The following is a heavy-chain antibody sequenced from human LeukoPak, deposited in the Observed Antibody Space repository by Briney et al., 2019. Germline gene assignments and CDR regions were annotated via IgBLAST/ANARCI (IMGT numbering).Heavy chain of an antibody. CDR1: GGSISSYF. V-gene: IGHV4-59*01. D-gene: IGHD3-10*01. J-gene: IGHJ4*02. CDR3: ARSYYYGSGSYSGFGY. Sequence: SETPSLTCTVSGGSISSYFWSWIRQPPGKGLEWIGYIYYSGSTNYNYNPSRKSRVTLSVDTSNNHFSLKLSSVTAADMAVYYCARSYYYGSGSYSGFGYWGQGTLVTVSS. CDR2: IYYSGST.